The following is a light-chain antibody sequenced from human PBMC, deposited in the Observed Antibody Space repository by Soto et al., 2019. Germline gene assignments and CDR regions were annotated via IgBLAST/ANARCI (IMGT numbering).Light chain of an antibody. Sequence: QSMLTQPRSVSGSPGQSVTISCTGTSSDVGDYNYVSWYQQYPGKAPKLVIYDVSKRPSGVPDRFSGSKSGNTASLTISGLQAEDEADYYCCSFAGSYTFCVFGGGTQLTVL. V-gene: IGLV2-11*01. CDR3: CSFAGSYTFCV. CDR2: DVS. J-gene: IGLJ3*02. CDR1: SSDVGDYNY.